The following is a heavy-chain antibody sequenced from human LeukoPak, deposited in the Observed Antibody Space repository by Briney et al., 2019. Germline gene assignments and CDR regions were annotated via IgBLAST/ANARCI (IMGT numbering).Heavy chain of an antibody. CDR1: GFTFSRYE. CDR2: INHSGST. D-gene: IGHD3-9*01. CDR3: ARGRAYFD. J-gene: IGHJ4*02. V-gene: IGHV4-34*01. Sequence: GSLRLSCAASGFTFSRYEMNWIRQPPGKGLEWIGEINHSGSTNYNPSLKSRVTVSLDTSKNQFSLKLSSVTAADTAVYYCARGRAYFDWGQGTLVTASS.